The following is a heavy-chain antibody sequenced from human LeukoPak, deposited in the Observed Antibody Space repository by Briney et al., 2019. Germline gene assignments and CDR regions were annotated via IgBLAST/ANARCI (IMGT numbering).Heavy chain of an antibody. CDR2: ISYDGSNK. CDR3: AKGYYDSSGFDY. Sequence: GGSLRLSRAASGFTFSSYGMHWVRQAPGKGLEWVAVISYDGSNKYYADSVKGRFTISRDNSKNTLYLQMNSLRAEDTAVYYCAKGYYDSSGFDYWGQGTLVTVSS. J-gene: IGHJ4*02. D-gene: IGHD3-22*01. CDR1: GFTFSSYG. V-gene: IGHV3-30*18.